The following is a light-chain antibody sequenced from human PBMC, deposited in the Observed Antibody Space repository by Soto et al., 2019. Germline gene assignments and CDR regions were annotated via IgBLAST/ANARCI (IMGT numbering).Light chain of an antibody. Sequence: TQSPSTLSASVGDRVTITFRASQSISSYLAWYLQKPGQPPRLLIYDAYNRATGIPARFSGSGSGTDFTLTISSLEPEDFATYYCQHRSNWPPTFGQGTRLEIK. CDR3: QHRSNWPPT. J-gene: IGKJ5*01. V-gene: IGKV3-11*01. CDR1: QSISSY. CDR2: DAY.